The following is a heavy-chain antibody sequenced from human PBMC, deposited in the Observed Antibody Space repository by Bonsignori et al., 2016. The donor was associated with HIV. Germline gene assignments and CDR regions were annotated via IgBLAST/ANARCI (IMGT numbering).Heavy chain of an antibody. CDR2: IGSRGLI. V-gene: IGHV3-48*02. CDR3: ARDMGITGADDS. CDR1: GFTFSSYA. Sequence: GESLKISCVVSGFTFSSYAMTWVRQAPGKGLEWVSYIGSRGLIYYADSVKGRFTISRDNAKNSLYLQMNSLKDEDTATYYCARDMGITGADDSWGQGTPVTVSS. J-gene: IGHJ4*02. D-gene: IGHD6-19*01.